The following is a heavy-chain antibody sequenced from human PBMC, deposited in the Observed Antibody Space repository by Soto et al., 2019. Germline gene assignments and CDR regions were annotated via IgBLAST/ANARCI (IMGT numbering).Heavy chain of an antibody. CDR2: IIPILGIA. J-gene: IGHJ5*02. D-gene: IGHD3-10*01. CDR3: ARLGYGSGSYYSRGLNWFDP. V-gene: IGHV1-69*02. Sequence: QVQLVQSGAEVQKPGSSVKVSCKASGGTFSSYTISWVRQAPGQGLEWMGRIIPILGIANYAQKFQGRVTITADKSTSTAYMELSSLRSEDTAVYYCARLGYGSGSYYSRGLNWFDPWGQGTLVTVSS. CDR1: GGTFSSYT.